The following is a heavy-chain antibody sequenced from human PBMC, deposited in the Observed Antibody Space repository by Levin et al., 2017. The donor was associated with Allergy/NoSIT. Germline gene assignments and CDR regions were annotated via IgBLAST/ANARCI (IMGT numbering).Heavy chain of an antibody. D-gene: IGHD6-13*01. V-gene: IGHV3-23*01. CDR1: GFNFNNYA. CDR3: AKVPFSSSWYYWYFHL. J-gene: IGHJ2*01. CDR2: ISDSGYNR. Sequence: SGGSLRLSCAASGFNFNNYAMSWVRQAPGKGLEWVSTISDSGYNRYYADSVKGGFIISRDNSKNTLFLHMSSLRAEDTAVYYCAKVPFSSSWYYWYFHLWGPGTLVTVSS.